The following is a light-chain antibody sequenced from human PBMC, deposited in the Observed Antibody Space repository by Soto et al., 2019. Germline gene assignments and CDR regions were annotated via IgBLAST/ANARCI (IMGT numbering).Light chain of an antibody. CDR2: WAS. J-gene: IGKJ2*01. Sequence: DIVMTQSPDSLAVSLGERATINCKSSQSVLFSSNNQNYLAWYQHKAGQPPRLLIHWASTRESGVPDRFSGSGSGTDFTLNISSLQAEDVAVYYCQQYWRSPYTFGQGTKLEIK. V-gene: IGKV4-1*01. CDR3: QQYWRSPYT. CDR1: QSVLFSSNNQNY.